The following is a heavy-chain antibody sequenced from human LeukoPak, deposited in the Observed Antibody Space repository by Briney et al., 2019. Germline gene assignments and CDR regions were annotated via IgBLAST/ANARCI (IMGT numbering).Heavy chain of an antibody. CDR2: ISSSSSYI. CDR1: GFTFNSCS. CDR3: ARATVGASVFDY. D-gene: IGHD1-26*01. V-gene: IGHV3-21*04. J-gene: IGHJ4*02. Sequence: GGSLRLSCAASGFTFNSCSMNWVRQAPGKGLEWVSSISSSSSYIYYADSVKGRFTISRDNAKNSLYLQMNSLRAEDTAVYYCARATVGASVFDYWGQGALVTVSS.